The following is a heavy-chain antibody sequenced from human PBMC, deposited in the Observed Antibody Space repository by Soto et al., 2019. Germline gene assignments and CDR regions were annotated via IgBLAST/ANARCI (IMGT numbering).Heavy chain of an antibody. J-gene: IGHJ5*02. CDR2: IYYSGST. Sequence: SETLSLTCAVSGGSISSGNYYWSWIRQPPGKGLEWIGYIYYSGSTYYYPSLKSRVIISVDTSNNQFSLRLNSVTAADTAVYYCARTTVVSGGKGDWFDPWGQGTLVTVSS. D-gene: IGHD2-2*01. V-gene: IGHV4-30-4*01. CDR1: GGSISSGNYY. CDR3: ARTTVVSGGKGDWFDP.